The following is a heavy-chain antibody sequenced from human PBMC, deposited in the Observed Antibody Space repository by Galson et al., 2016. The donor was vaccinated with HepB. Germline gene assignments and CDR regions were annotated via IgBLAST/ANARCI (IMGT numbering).Heavy chain of an antibody. D-gene: IGHD6-6*01. J-gene: IGHJ4*02. CDR2: ISNDGDNK. CDR1: GFIFSFYA. CDR3: ARESIIAARSFDY. Sequence: SLRLSCAASGFIFSFYAIHWVRQAPGKGLEWVAVISNDGDNKYYADSVKGRFTISRGNSKNTVYLQVNSLTTEDTAVYGCARESIIAARSFDYWGQGTLVTVSS. V-gene: IGHV3-30*04.